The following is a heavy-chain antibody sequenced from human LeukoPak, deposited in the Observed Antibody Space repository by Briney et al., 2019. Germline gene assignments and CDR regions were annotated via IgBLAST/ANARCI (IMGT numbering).Heavy chain of an antibody. CDR3: ARGGSGSGWPPY. Sequence: GGSLRLSCAASGFSFSDYWMHWVRQAPGKGLVWVLRINSGGSNTNYADSVKGRFSISRDNAKSTLYLQMNSLRAEDTAVYYCARGGSGSGWPPYWGQGTLVTVSS. V-gene: IGHV3-74*01. CDR2: INSGGSNT. J-gene: IGHJ4*02. CDR1: GFSFSDYW. D-gene: IGHD6-19*01.